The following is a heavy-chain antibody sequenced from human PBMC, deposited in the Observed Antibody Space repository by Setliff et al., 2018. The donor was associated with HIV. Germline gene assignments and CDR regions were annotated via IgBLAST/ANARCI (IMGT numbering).Heavy chain of an antibody. V-gene: IGHV1-69*13. J-gene: IGHJ4*02. D-gene: IGHD3-22*01. Sequence: GASVKVSCKASGYTFTGYYMHWVRQAPGQGLDWVGGIIPVFGTTNYAQKFQGRVTITADESTSTAYMELSSLRSEDTAVYYCARGGVYYYDSSGWSMDYWGQGTLVTVSS. CDR2: IIPVFGTT. CDR3: ARGGVYYYDSSGWSMDY. CDR1: GYTFTGYY.